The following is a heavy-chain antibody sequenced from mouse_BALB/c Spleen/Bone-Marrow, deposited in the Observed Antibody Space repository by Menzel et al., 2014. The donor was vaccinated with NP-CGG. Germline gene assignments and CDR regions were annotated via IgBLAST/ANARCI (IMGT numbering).Heavy chain of an antibody. CDR2: IYPGSGNT. CDR1: GYTFTDYY. D-gene: IGHD3-3*01. J-gene: IGHJ3*01. Sequence: VKLQESGAELARPGASVKLSCKASGYTFTDYYINWVKQRTGQGLEWIGEIYPGSGNTYYNEKFKGKATLTADKSSSTAYMQLSSLTSEDSAVYFCAREGDPGAWSAYWGQGTLVTVSA. V-gene: IGHV1-77*01. CDR3: AREGDPGAWSAY.